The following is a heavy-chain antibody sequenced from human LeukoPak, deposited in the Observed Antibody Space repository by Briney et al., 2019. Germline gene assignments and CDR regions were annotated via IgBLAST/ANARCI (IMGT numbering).Heavy chain of an antibody. CDR1: GGSITSHY. Sequence: SETLSLTCTVSGGSITSHYWSWIRQPPGKGLEWIGYIYYSGSTKYNPSLKSRVTIAVDTSKNQFSLKVSSVTAADTAVYYCARAASGDAVYYYGSGRRYYYYYMDVWGKGTTVTISS. V-gene: IGHV4-59*11. D-gene: IGHD3-10*01. CDR2: IYYSGST. CDR3: ARAASGDAVYYYGSGRRYYYYYMDV. J-gene: IGHJ6*03.